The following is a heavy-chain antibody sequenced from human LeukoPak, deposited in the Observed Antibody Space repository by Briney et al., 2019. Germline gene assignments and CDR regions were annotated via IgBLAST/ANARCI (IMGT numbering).Heavy chain of an antibody. CDR2: ISSSSSYI. V-gene: IGHV3-21*01. CDR3: ARDQVDIVATSSDY. CDR1: GFTFSSYS. D-gene: IGHD5-12*01. Sequence: PGGSLRLSCAASGFTFSSYSMNWVRQAPGKELEWVSSISSSSSYIYYADSVKGRFTISRDNAKNSLYLQMNSLRAEDTAVYYCARDQVDIVATSSDYWGQGTLVTVSS. J-gene: IGHJ4*02.